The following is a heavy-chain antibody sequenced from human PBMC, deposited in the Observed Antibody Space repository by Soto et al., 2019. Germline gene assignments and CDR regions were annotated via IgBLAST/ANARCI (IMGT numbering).Heavy chain of an antibody. J-gene: IGHJ4*02. CDR3: ARCRVYGSGRDYLDY. D-gene: IGHD3-10*01. CDR1: GFTFSNYW. CDR2: INIDGSTT. V-gene: IGHV3-74*01. Sequence: EVQLVESGGDLVQPGGSLRLSCAPSGFTFSNYWMYWVRQAPGKGLVWVSRINIDGSTTTYADSVKGRFTISRDNAKNTLYLQMNSPRVEDTAVYYCARCRVYGSGRDYLDYWGQGTLVTVSS.